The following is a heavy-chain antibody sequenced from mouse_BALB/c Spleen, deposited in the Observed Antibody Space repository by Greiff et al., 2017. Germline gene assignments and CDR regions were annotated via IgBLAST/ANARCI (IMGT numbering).Heavy chain of an antibody. J-gene: IGHJ4*01. D-gene: IGHD2-10*02. CDR3: VRDQGYGNYDYYAMDY. CDR2: IWTGGGT. CDR1: GFSLTSYD. Sequence: VKLMESGPGLVAPSQSLSITCTVSGFSLTSYDISWIRQPPGKGLEWLGVIWTGGGTNYNSAFMSRLSISKDNSKSQVFLKMNSLQTDDTAIYYCVRDQGYGNYDYYAMDYWGQGTSVTVSS. V-gene: IGHV2-9-2*01.